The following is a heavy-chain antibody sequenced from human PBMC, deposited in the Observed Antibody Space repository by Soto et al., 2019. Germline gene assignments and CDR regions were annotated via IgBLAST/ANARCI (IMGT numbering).Heavy chain of an antibody. CDR1: GYTLTSYY. V-gene: IGHV1-46*03. D-gene: IGHD3-10*01. J-gene: IGHJ4*02. CDR3: ARGGVLNYYGSGSYPGLDY. Sequence: ASVKVSCKASGYTLTSYYMHWVRQAPGQGLEWMGIINPSGGSTSYAQKFQGRVTMTRDTSTSTVYMELSSLRSEDTAVYYCARGGVLNYYGSGSYPGLDYWGQGTLVTVSS. CDR2: INPSGGST.